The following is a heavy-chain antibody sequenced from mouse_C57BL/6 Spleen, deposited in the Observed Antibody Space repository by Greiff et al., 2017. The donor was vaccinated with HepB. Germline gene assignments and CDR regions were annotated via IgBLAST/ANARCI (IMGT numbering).Heavy chain of an antibody. D-gene: IGHD1-1*01. CDR3: ARHEENEVTTGVYFDY. CDR2: FYPGSGSI. J-gene: IGHJ2*01. CDR1: GYTFTEYT. Sequence: QVQLQQSGAELVKPGASVKLSCKASGYTFTEYTIHWVKQRSGQGLEWIGWFYPGSGSIKYNEKFKDKATLTADKSSSTVYMELSRLTSEDSAVYFCARHEENEVTTGVYFDYWGQGTTLTVSS. V-gene: IGHV1-62-2*01.